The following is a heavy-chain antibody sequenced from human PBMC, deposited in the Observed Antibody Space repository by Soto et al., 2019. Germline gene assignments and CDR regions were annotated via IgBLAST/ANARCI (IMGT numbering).Heavy chain of an antibody. Sequence: QVQLVQSGAEVKKPGASVKVSFKASGYTFTSYGISWVRQAPGQGLEWMGWISVYNGNTNYAQKLQGRVTMTTDTSTSTAYMELRSLRSDDTAVYYCTSGWFGEFVYYFDYWGQGTLVTVSS. CDR1: GYTFTSYG. CDR2: ISVYNGNT. J-gene: IGHJ4*02. CDR3: TSGWFGEFVYYFDY. D-gene: IGHD3-10*01. V-gene: IGHV1-18*01.